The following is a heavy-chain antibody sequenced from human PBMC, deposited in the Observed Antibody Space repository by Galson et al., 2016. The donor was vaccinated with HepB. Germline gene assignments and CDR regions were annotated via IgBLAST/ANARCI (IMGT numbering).Heavy chain of an antibody. Sequence: CAISGDSVSSNSATWNWTRQSPSRGLEWLGRTYYRSKWYNDYALSVKSRITINPDTSKNQFSLQLNSVTPEDTAVYYCARVRSGYSGYANPYYYGMDVWGQGTTVTVSS. V-gene: IGHV6-1*01. D-gene: IGHD5-12*01. CDR3: ARVRSGYSGYANPYYYGMDV. CDR2: TYYRSKWYN. J-gene: IGHJ6*02. CDR1: GDSVSSNSAT.